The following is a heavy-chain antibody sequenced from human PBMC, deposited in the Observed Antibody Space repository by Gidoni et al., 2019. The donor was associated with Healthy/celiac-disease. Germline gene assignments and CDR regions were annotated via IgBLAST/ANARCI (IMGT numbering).Heavy chain of an antibody. V-gene: IGHV3-66*01. CDR2: IYSGGST. Sequence: EVQLVASGGGLVQPGGSLRLSCAASGFTFGSNSMSWVRQAPGKGLEWVSVIYSGGSTYYADSVKGRFTISRDNSKNTLYLQRNSLRAEDTAVYYWARVRRGDQHGNLFDYWGQGTLVTVSS. J-gene: IGHJ4*02. CDR1: GFTFGSNS. D-gene: IGHD2-21*01. CDR3: ARVRRGDQHGNLFDY.